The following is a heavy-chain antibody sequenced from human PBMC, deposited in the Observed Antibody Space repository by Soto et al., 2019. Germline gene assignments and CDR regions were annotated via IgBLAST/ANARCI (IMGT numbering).Heavy chain of an antibody. CDR2: MYYSGTT. Sequence: QLQLQESGPGLVKPSETLSLTCTVSVGAISSSDFYWGWLRQPPGKGLDFIGSMYYSGTTFYNPSLTNRITISVDTSKNQFSMKLISVTAADTAVYYCAVVDSTGNWFDPWGQGALVTVSS. V-gene: IGHV4-39*01. CDR1: VGAISSSDFY. J-gene: IGHJ5*02. CDR3: AVVDSTGNWFDP. D-gene: IGHD3-22*01.